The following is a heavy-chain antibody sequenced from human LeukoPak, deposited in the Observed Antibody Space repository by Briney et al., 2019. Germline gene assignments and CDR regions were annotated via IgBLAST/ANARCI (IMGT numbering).Heavy chain of an antibody. CDR2: INHSGST. CDR1: SGSFSGYY. D-gene: IGHD5-12*01. CDR3: ARAWSGYDLDY. V-gene: IGHV4-34*01. J-gene: IGHJ4*02. Sequence: PSETLSLTCAVYSGSFSGYYWSWIRQPPGKGLEWIGEINHSGSTNYNPSLKSRVTISVDTSKNQFSLKLSSVTAADTAVYYCARAWSGYDLDYWGQGTLVTVSS.